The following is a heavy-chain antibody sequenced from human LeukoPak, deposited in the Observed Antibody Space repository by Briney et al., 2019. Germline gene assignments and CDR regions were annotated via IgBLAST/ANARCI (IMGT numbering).Heavy chain of an antibody. CDR3: ARGGYYDFWSGFHQSYGFDI. CDR2: INPGGDNT. V-gene: IGHV1-46*01. D-gene: IGHD3-3*01. Sequence: ASVKVSCKASGYTFTNYYIHWVRQAPGQGLEWMGLINPGGDNTDYAQNFQGRVTMTRDTSTSTVYMELSSLRSEDTAVYYCARGGYYDFWSGFHQSYGFDIWGQGTMVTVSS. CDR1: GYTFTNYY. J-gene: IGHJ3*02.